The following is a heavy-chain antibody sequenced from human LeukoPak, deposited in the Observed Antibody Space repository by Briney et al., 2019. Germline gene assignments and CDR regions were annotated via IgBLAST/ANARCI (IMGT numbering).Heavy chain of an antibody. J-gene: IGHJ4*02. V-gene: IGHV3-11*04. Sequence: GGSLRLSCAASGFTFSDSYMTWVRQAPGKGVEWVAYISGSGHDINYSESAKGRFTISRDNAKNSLYLQMDSLRDDDTAVYYCARAAGGTSRDYWGQGTLVTVSS. CDR1: GFTFSDSY. CDR2: ISGSGHDI. CDR3: ARAAGGTSRDY. D-gene: IGHD1-26*01.